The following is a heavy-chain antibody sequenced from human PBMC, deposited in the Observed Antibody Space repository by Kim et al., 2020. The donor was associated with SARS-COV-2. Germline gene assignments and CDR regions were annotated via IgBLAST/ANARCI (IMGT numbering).Heavy chain of an antibody. CDR3: ATNLAYCGGNCYSAWYFDL. CDR1: GGSISSGGYY. D-gene: IGHD2-21*02. V-gene: IGHV4-31*03. Sequence: SETLSLTCTVSGGSISSGGYYWSWIRQHTGKGLEWIGYIYYSGSTYYNPSLKSRVTISVDTSKNQFSLKLSSVTAADTAVYYCATNLAYCGGNCYSAWYFDLWGRGTLVTVSS. J-gene: IGHJ2*01. CDR2: IYYSGST.